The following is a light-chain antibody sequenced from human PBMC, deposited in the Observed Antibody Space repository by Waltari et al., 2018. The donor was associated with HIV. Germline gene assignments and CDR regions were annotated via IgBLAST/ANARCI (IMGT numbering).Light chain of an antibody. CDR2: DTS. CDR1: QSVSSY. CDR3: HQRSNWPIT. Sequence: EIVLTQSPATLSLSPGERATLSCRASQSVSSYLAWYQQKPGQAPRLLIYDTSSRATGIPARFSGSGSGTDFTLTISSLEPGDFGVYYCHQRSNWPITFGQGTRLE. J-gene: IGKJ5*01. V-gene: IGKV3-11*01.